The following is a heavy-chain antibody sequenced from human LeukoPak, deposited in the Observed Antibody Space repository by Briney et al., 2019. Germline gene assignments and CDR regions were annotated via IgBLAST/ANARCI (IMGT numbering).Heavy chain of an antibody. CDR2: IYYRGST. CDR1: GGSISSYY. CDR3: TRDAASGYSTI. J-gene: IGHJ4*02. V-gene: IGHV4-59*12. Sequence: PSETLSLTCTVSGGSISSYYWSWIRQPPGKGLEWIGYIYYRGSTNYNPSLKSRVTISVDTSKNQFSLNLRSVTAADTALYYCTRDAASGYSTIWGQGTLVAVSS. D-gene: IGHD2-2*03.